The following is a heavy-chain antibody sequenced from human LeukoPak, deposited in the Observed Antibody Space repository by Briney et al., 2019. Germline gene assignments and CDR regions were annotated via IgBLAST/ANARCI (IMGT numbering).Heavy chain of an antibody. Sequence: SETLSLTCSVSGGSMSSGGYYWSWIRQHPGKGLEWMGHIYYSGTVYYNPSLRSRVSISVDTSKNQFTLRLSSVTVADTAVYYCARLGMAASYFYDSSGDKFDYWGQGTLVTVSS. J-gene: IGHJ4*02. CDR2: IYYSGTV. CDR1: GGSMSSGGYY. D-gene: IGHD3-22*01. CDR3: ARLGMAASYFYDSSGDKFDY. V-gene: IGHV4-31*03.